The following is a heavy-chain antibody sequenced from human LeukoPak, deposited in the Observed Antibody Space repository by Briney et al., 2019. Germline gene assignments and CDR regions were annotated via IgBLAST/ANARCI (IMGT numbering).Heavy chain of an antibody. V-gene: IGHV3-66*01. CDR2: IYSGGTT. J-gene: IGHJ4*02. D-gene: IGHD6-19*01. CDR1: GFTVSSNF. CDR3: ARVRGQRGYGSGYFDY. Sequence: GGSLRLSCAASGFTVSSNFMSWVRQAPGKGLEWVAVIYSGGTTYYADSVKGRFTISRDNSKNTLYLQMNSLIAEDTAVYFCARVRGQRGYGSGYFDYWGQGTLVTVSS.